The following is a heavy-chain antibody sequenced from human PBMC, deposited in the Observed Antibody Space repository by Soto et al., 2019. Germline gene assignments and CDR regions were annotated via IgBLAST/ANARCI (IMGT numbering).Heavy chain of an antibody. J-gene: IGHJ4*02. D-gene: IGHD6-6*01. CDR2: IYWDDDK. CDR1: GFSLSTDDVG. V-gene: IGHV2-5*02. CDR3: ERSKYSISSFDY. Sequence: TLVNPTQTLTLTCTFSGFSLSTDDVGVGWIRQPPGKALDWLAVIYWDDDKRYSPSLKSRLTITKDTSKNQVLLTMTNMDPVDTATYFCERSKYSISSFDYWGQGALVTVSS.